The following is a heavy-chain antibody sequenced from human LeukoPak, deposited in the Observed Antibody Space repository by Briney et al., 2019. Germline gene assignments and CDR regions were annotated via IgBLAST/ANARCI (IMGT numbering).Heavy chain of an antibody. D-gene: IGHD6-19*01. CDR2: INPNSGGT. CDR3: ARDDSSGWYWFDP. V-gene: IGHV1-2*02. CDR1: GYTFTGYY. Sequence: WASVKVSCKASGYTFTGYYMHWVRQAPGQVLEWMGWINPNSGGTNYAQKFQGGVTMTRDTSISTAYMELSRLRSDDTAVYYCARDDSSGWYWFDPWGQGTLVTVSS. J-gene: IGHJ5*02.